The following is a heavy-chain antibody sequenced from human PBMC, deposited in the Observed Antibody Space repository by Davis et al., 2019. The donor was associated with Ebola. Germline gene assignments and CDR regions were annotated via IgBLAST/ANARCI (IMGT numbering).Heavy chain of an antibody. V-gene: IGHV3-74*01. CDR2: INSDGSST. CDR1: GFTFSSYW. D-gene: IGHD6-13*01. J-gene: IGHJ5*02. CDR3: ASLWAAAGTDNWFDP. Sequence: GESLKISCAASGFTFSSYWMHWVRQAPGKGLVWVSRINSDGSSTSYADSGKGRFTISRDNAKNTLYLQMNSLRAEDTAVYYCASLWAAAGTDNWFDPWGQGTLVTVSS.